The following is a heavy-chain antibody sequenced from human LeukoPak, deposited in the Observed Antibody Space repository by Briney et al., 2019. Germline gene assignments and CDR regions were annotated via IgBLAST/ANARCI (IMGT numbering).Heavy chain of an antibody. D-gene: IGHD4-23*01. Sequence: ASVKVSCKASGYPFSNHGITWVRQAPEQGLEWMGWISCYNGDTHYAQKFQGRVTITADESTSTAYMELSSLRSEDTAVYYCARSPSYGGNSFFDYWGQGTLVTVSS. J-gene: IGHJ4*02. CDR1: GYPFSNHG. V-gene: IGHV1-18*01. CDR3: ARSPSYGGNSFFDY. CDR2: ISCYNGDT.